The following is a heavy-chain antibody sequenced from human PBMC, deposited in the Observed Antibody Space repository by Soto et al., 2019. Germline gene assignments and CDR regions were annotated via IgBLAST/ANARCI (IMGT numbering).Heavy chain of an antibody. V-gene: IGHV1-46*03. D-gene: IGHD5-12*01. CDR1: GYTFTSYY. J-gene: IGHJ4*02. CDR3: ARGRVSGYPLDS. Sequence: QVQLVQSGAEVKKPGASVKVSCKASGYTFTSYYMHWVRQAPGQGLEWMGIINPSGGSTSYAQKFRGRVTITRDTPRSIVYRGRSSLRSEDTAVYYCARGRVSGYPLDSGGQEPLVTVPS. CDR2: INPSGGST.